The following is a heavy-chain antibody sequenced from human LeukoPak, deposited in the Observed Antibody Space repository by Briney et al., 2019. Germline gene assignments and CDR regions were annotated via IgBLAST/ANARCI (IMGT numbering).Heavy chain of an antibody. Sequence: WGWSPQHQKKGLEWIGTIYYRGIPYYNPSLKSRVTISVDTSKNQFSLKLSSVTAADTAVYYCARLLSVPASRFFVYWGQGTLVTV. V-gene: IGHV4-38-2*01. CDR2: IYYRGIP. D-gene: IGHD2-15*01. CDR3: ARLLSVPASRFFVY. J-gene: IGHJ4*02.